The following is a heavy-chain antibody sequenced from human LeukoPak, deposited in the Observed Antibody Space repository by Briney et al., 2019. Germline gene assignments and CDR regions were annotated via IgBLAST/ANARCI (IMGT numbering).Heavy chain of an antibody. CDR2: IYYSGST. Sequence: PSETLSLTCAVYGGSFSGYYWSWIRQPPGKGLEWIGYIYYSGSTNYNPSLKSRVTISVDTSKNQFSLKLSSVTAADTAVYYCARALPAAIYYYYGMDVWGQGTTVTVSS. CDR3: ARALPAAIYYYYGMDV. J-gene: IGHJ6*02. CDR1: GGSFSGYY. V-gene: IGHV4-59*08. D-gene: IGHD2-2*01.